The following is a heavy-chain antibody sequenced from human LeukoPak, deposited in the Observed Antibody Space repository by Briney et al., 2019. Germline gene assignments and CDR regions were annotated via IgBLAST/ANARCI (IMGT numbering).Heavy chain of an antibody. CDR1: GFTFSICA. Sequence: GGSLRLSCAASGFTFSICAMSWVPQAPGRGREWVSAISGGGGSTYYADSVKGRFTISRDNSKNTLYLQMSSLRAEDTAIYYCAKGKVVTGIDYWGQGTLVTVSS. D-gene: IGHD2-21*02. V-gene: IGHV3-23*01. CDR2: ISGGGGST. CDR3: AKGKVVTGIDY. J-gene: IGHJ4*02.